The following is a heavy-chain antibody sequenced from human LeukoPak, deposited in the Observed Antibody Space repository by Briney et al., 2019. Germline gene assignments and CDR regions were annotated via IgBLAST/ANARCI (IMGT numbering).Heavy chain of an antibody. D-gene: IGHD4-23*01. CDR2: MNPNSGNT. CDR1: GYTFTSYD. V-gene: IGHV1-8*01. Sequence: SVKVSCKASGYTFTSYDINWVRQATGQGLEWMGWMNPNSGNTGYAQKFQGRVTMTRNTSISTAYMELSSLRSEDTAVYYCARHSYGGNSLDWYFDLWGRGTLVTVSS. CDR3: ARHSYGGNSLDWYFDL. J-gene: IGHJ2*01.